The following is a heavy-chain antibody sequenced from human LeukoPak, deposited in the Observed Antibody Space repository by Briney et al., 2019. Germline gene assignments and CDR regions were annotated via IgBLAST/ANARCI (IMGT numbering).Heavy chain of an antibody. Sequence: ASVKVSCKASGYTFTDYYMHWLRQAPGQGPEWMGWINPSSGETKYAQMFQGRVTLTRDTSISTAYMELSSLRSEDTAVYYCARWGYDFWSGYLGPKGEYYYYYMDVWGKGTTVTVSS. CDR1: GYTFTDYY. V-gene: IGHV1-2*02. CDR2: INPSSGET. J-gene: IGHJ6*03. CDR3: ARWGYDFWSGYLGPKGEYYYYYMDV. D-gene: IGHD3-3*01.